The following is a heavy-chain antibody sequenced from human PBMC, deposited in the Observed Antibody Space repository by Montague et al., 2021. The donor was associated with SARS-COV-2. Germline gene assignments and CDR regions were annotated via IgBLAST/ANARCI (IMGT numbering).Heavy chain of an antibody. V-gene: IGHV3-53*04. Sequence: SLRLSCAASGFTVSSNYMSWVRQAPGKGLEWVSVIYSGGSTYYADSVKXRFTISRHNSKNTLYLQMNSLRAEDTAVYYCASRGYSGYDSPNWYYYYYMDVWGKGTTVTVSS. CDR3: ASRGYSGYDSPNWYYYYYMDV. J-gene: IGHJ6*03. CDR2: IYSGGST. CDR1: GFTVSSNY. D-gene: IGHD5-12*01.